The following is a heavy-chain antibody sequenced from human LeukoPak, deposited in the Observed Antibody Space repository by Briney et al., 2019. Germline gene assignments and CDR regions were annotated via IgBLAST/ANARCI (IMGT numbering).Heavy chain of an antibody. V-gene: IGHV3-23*01. CDR1: GNYW. CDR3: AKGGKWDVTPFDY. J-gene: IGHJ4*02. D-gene: IGHD1-26*01. CDR2: ISGGGGST. Sequence: GGSLRLSCAASGNYWMHWVRQAPGKGLEWVSTISGGGGSTYYADSVKGRFTISRDNSKNTLYLQVNSLRAEDTAVYYCAKGGKWDVTPFDYWGQGTLVTVSS.